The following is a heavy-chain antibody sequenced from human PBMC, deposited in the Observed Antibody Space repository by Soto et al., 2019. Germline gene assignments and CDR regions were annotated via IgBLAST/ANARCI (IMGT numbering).Heavy chain of an antibody. CDR3: ASRSGYYFGRLGYYFDY. J-gene: IGHJ4*02. CDR2: INHSGST. V-gene: IGHV4-34*01. D-gene: IGHD3-22*01. Sequence: ETLSLTCAVYGGSFSGYYWSWIRQPPGKGLEWIGEINHSGSTNYNPSLKSRVTISVDTSKNQFSLKLSSVTAADTAVYYCASRSGYYFGRLGYYFDYWGQGTLVTVSS. CDR1: GGSFSGYY.